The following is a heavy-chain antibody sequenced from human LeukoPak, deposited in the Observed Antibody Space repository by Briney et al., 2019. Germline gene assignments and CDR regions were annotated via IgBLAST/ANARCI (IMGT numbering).Heavy chain of an antibody. CDR1: GGSISSYY. Sequence: SETLSLTCTVSGGSISSYYWSWIRQPAGKGLEWIGRIYTGGSTNYNPSLKSRVTISVDKSKNQFSLKLSSVTAADTAVYYCAREADYYDSSGSVDWFDPWGQGTLVTVSS. J-gene: IGHJ5*02. CDR3: AREADYYDSSGSVDWFDP. D-gene: IGHD3-22*01. V-gene: IGHV4-4*07. CDR2: IYTGGST.